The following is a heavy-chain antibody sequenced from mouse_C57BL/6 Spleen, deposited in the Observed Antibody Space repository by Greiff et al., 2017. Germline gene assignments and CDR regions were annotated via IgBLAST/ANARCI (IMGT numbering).Heavy chain of an antibody. J-gene: IGHJ3*01. CDR3: ARDYYGSSQFAY. D-gene: IGHD1-1*01. Sequence: EVKVEESGPGLVKPSQSLSLTCSVTGYSITSGYYWNWIRQFPGNKLEWMGYISYDGSNKYNPSLKNRISITRDTSKNQVFLKLNSVTTEATATDYCARDYYGSSQFAYWGQGTLVTVSA. CDR2: ISYDGSN. V-gene: IGHV3-6*01. CDR1: GYSITSGYY.